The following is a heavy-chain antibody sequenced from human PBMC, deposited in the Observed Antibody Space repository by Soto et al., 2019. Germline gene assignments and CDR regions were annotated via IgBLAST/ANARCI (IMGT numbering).Heavy chain of an antibody. CDR1: AGSFSGYY. Sequence: QVQLQQWGAGLLKPSETLSLTCAVYAGSFSGYYWTWIRQPPGNGLEWIGEINHSGSTNDNPSLKSRVTISVDTSKNQFSLKLSSVTAADTAVYYCARSRESSSWAVGGYFDLWGRGTLVTVSS. CDR3: ARSRESSSWAVGGYFDL. D-gene: IGHD6-13*01. V-gene: IGHV4-34*01. CDR2: INHSGST. J-gene: IGHJ2*01.